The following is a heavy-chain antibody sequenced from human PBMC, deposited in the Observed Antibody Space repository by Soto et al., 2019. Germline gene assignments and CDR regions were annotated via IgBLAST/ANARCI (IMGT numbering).Heavy chain of an antibody. D-gene: IGHD4-17*01. CDR1: GYKFTTYG. V-gene: IGHV1-18*04. J-gene: IGHJ6*01. CDR3: ARGLRTNGLDV. CDR2: ISTYNGNT. Sequence: QVQLLQSGAEVKKPGASVKVSCKASGYKFTTYGITWVRQAPGQGLEWLGGISTYNGNTDYAQNLQDRVTMTTETSTSTAYLEVRSLTSDDTAVYFCARGLRTNGLDVW.